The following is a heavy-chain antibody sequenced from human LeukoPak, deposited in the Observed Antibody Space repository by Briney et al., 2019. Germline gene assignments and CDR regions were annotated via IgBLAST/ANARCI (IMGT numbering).Heavy chain of an antibody. Sequence: SETLSLTCTVSGGSISSYYWSWIRQPPGKGLEWIGYIYYSARTNPNPSLKTRVTISVETSKNQFSLKLSSVTAADTAVYYCARSGYSNYDYWGQGTLVTVSS. CDR3: ARSGYSNYDY. D-gene: IGHD4-11*01. CDR1: GGSISSYY. J-gene: IGHJ4*02. CDR2: IYYSART. V-gene: IGHV4-59*08.